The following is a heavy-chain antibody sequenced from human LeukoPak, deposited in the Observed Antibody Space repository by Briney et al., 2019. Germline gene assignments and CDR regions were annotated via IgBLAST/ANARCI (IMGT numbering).Heavy chain of an antibody. CDR1: GFSFRSYA. CDR3: AKDGPASWGYFDY. D-gene: IGHD3-16*01. V-gene: IGHV3-23*01. CDR2: ISSSGSST. J-gene: IGHJ4*02. Sequence: GGSLRHSCAASGFSFRSYAMNWVRQAPGKRLEWVSTISSSGSSTYYADSVKGRFTISRDNSRNTVYLLMNSLRAEDTAEYYCAKDGPASWGYFDYWGQGTLVTVSS.